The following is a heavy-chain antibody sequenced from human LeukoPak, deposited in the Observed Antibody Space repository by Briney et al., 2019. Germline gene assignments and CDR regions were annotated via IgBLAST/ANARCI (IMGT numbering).Heavy chain of an antibody. CDR3: ARPYSSSWYIKGFDI. CDR2: INHSGST. J-gene: IGHJ3*02. CDR1: GGSFSGYY. D-gene: IGHD6-13*01. Sequence: PSETLSLTCAVYGGSFSGYYWSWIRQPPGKGLEWIGEINHSGSTNYNPSLKSRVTISVDTSKNQFSLKLSSVTAADTAVYYCARPYSSSWYIKGFDIWGQGTMVTVSS. V-gene: IGHV4-34*01.